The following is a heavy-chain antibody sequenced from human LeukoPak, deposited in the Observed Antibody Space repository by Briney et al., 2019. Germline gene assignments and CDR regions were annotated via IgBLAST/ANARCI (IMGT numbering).Heavy chain of an antibody. Sequence: SETLSLACTVSGGSVSSGSYYWSWIRQPPGKGLKWIGYIYYSGSTNYNPSLKSRVTISVDTSKNQFSLKLSSVTAADTAVYYCARDPHGSGILHYWGQGTLVTVSS. J-gene: IGHJ4*02. D-gene: IGHD3-10*01. CDR1: GGSVSSGSYY. CDR2: IYYSGST. CDR3: ARDPHGSGILHY. V-gene: IGHV4-61*01.